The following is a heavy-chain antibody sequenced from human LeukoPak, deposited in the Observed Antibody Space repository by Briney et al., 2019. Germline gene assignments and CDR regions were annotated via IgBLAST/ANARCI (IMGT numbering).Heavy chain of an antibody. CDR1: GGSFSGYY. D-gene: IGHD1-26*01. CDR2: INHSGST. J-gene: IGHJ6*02. V-gene: IGHV4-34*01. CDR3: ARVPLGATVYYYYYYGMDV. Sequence: SETLSLTCAVYGGSFSGYYWSWIRQPPGKGLEWIGEINHSGSTNYNPSLKSRVTISVDTSKNQFSLKLSSVTAANTAVYYCARVPLGATVYYYYYYGMDVWGQGTTVTVSS.